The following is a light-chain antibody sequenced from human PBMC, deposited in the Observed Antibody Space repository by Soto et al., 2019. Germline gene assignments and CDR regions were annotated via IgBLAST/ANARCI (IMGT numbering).Light chain of an antibody. J-gene: IGLJ3*02. CDR1: SVSIASNY. CDR2: EDN. Sequence: NFMLTQPHSVSESPGKTVIISCTRSSVSIASNYVQWYQQRPGSSPTTVIYEDNQRPSGVPDRFSGSIDSSSNSASLTISGLETEEEADYYCQSYDATNQVFGGGTKRTVL. V-gene: IGLV6-57*01. CDR3: QSYDATNQV.